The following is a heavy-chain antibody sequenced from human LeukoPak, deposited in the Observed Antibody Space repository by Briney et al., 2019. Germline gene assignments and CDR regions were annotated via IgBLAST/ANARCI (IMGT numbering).Heavy chain of an antibody. J-gene: IGHJ4*02. Sequence: ASVKVSCKASGYTFTGYYMHWVRQAPGQGLEWMGWINPNSGGTNYAQKFQGRVTMTRDTSISTAYMELSRLRSDDTAVYYCARADTAMGMLLDYWGQGTLVTVSS. CDR1: GYTFTGYY. CDR3: ARADTAMGMLLDY. V-gene: IGHV1-2*02. D-gene: IGHD5-18*01. CDR2: INPNSGGT.